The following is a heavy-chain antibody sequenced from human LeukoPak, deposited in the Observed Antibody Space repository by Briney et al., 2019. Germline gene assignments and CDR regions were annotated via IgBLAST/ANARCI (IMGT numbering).Heavy chain of an antibody. V-gene: IGHV3-49*04. D-gene: IGHD5-12*01. CDR1: GFTFGDYA. Sequence: GSLRLSCAASGFTFGDYAMTWVRQAPGKGLEWVGFIRSKTYGGTTEYAASMKGRFTISRDDSKSIAYLQMNSLKTEDTAVYYCARGGGYSGYGFFDYWGQGTLVTVSS. CDR3: ARGGGYSGYGFFDY. CDR2: IRSKTYGGTT. J-gene: IGHJ4*02.